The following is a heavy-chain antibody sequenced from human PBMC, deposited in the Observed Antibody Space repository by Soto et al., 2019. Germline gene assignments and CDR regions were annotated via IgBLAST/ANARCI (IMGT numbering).Heavy chain of an antibody. CDR2: SHYSGST. V-gene: IGHV4-39*01. J-gene: IGHJ6*03. Sequence: NPSETLSLTCTVSGDSISMPTYYWGWIRQPPGKGLEWIGTSHYSGSTYYNPSLKSRVTISEDTSKNQFSLKLTSVTATDTAVYYCARHLERRSWYHYYMDVWGKGTTVTVSS. D-gene: IGHD1-1*01. CDR3: ARHLERRSWYHYYMDV. CDR1: GDSISMPTYY.